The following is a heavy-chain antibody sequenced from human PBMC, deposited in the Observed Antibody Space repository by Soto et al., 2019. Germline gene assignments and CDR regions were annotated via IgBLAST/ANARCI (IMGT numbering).Heavy chain of an antibody. CDR2: ISAYNGNT. J-gene: IGHJ4*02. Sequence: ASVKVSCKASGDTFASFGFSWVRQAPGQGLEWLGWISAYNGNTHYAQKVRDRVTLTTDTSTNTAYMELRSLTSDDTAVYYCAKVRGGYSYGSQLSLDYWGQGTLVTVSS. D-gene: IGHD5-18*01. CDR1: GDTFASFG. CDR3: AKVRGGYSYGSQLSLDY. V-gene: IGHV1-18*01.